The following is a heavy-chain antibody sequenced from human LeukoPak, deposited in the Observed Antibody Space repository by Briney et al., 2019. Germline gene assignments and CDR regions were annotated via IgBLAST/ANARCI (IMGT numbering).Heavy chain of an antibody. D-gene: IGHD3-10*01. CDR1: GFTFSNCG. CDR2: ISGSDDGT. CDR3: AKRGPVYSASPGNYFDY. Sequence: PGGSLRLSCAASGFTFSNCGMTWVRQAPGKGLEWVSSISGSDDGTYYADSVKGRFTISRDNSKNTLYLQMNSLGAEDTAVYYCAKRGPVYSASPGNYFDYWGQGTLVTVSS. J-gene: IGHJ4*02. V-gene: IGHV3-23*01.